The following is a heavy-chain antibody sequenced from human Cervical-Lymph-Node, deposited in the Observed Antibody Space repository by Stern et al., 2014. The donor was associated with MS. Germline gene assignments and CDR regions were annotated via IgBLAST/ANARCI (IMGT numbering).Heavy chain of an antibody. CDR2: ISYDADVQ. V-gene: IGHV3-30*18. J-gene: IGHJ4*02. D-gene: IGHD1-1*01. CDR3: AKKSVGTTGTTTAFDY. Sequence: VQLVESGGGVVQPGTSLRLSCAVSGFTFSNYGMHWVRQAPGKGLEWVAVISYDADVQFYADSVKGRFAISRDTPKNTMYLQLNSLKVEDTAVYFCAKKSVGTTGTTTAFDYWGQGTLVTVSS. CDR1: GFTFSNYG.